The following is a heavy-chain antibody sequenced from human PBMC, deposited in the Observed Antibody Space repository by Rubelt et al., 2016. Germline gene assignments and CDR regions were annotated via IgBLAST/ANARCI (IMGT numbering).Heavy chain of an antibody. V-gene: IGHV6-1*01. D-gene: IGHD7-27*01. CDR1: GDSVSSNSAA. CDR2: TYYRSKWYN. Sequence: QVQLQQSGPGLVEPSQTLSLTCAISGDSVSSNSAAWNWIRQSPSRGLEWLGRTYYRSKWYNDYAVSVNSRITINPDTSKNQFSLQLNPSVPEDTALSYCARGELGASIHYFGLDVWGQGTTVTVSS. J-gene: IGHJ6*02. CDR3: ARGELGASIHYFGLDV.